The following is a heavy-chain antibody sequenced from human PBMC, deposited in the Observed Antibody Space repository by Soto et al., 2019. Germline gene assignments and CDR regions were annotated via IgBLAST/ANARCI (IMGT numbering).Heavy chain of an antibody. CDR3: ARQTRDLTVVTPNWFDP. D-gene: IGHD3-22*01. J-gene: IGHJ5*02. CDR2: IYYSGST. V-gene: IGHV4-39*01. CDR1: GGSISSSSYY. Sequence: QLQLQESGPGLVKPSETLSLTCTVSGGSISSSSYYWGWIRQPPGKGLEWIGSIYYSGSTYYNPSLKSRVPISVDTSKNQFSLKLSSVTAADTAVYYCARQTRDLTVVTPNWFDPWGQGTLVTVSS.